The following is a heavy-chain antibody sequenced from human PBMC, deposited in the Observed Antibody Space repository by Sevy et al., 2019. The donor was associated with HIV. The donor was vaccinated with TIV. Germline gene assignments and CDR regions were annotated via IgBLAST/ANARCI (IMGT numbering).Heavy chain of an antibody. D-gene: IGHD3-10*01. CDR2: IKQDGSEK. Sequence: GRSLRLSCAASGFTFSSYWMSWVRQAPGKGLEWVANIKQDGSEKYYVDSVKGRFTISRDNAKNSLYLQMNSLRAEDTAVYYCARPQDYYGSGAFDIWGQGTMVTVSS. V-gene: IGHV3-7*03. CDR3: ARPQDYYGSGAFDI. CDR1: GFTFSSYW. J-gene: IGHJ3*02.